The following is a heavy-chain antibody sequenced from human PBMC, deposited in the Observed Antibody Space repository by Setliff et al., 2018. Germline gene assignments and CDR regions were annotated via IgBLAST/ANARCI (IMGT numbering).Heavy chain of an antibody. J-gene: IGHJ6*03. Sequence: ASVKVSCKASGYTSTSYAVNWVRQAPGQGLEWMGWINTNTGNPRYAQGFTGRFVFSLDTSVSTAYLQISSLKAEDTAVYYCARGSRFGTIVYKGDYYMDVWGKGTTVTVSS. CDR2: INTNTGNP. CDR1: GYTSTSYA. CDR3: ARGSRFGTIVYKGDYYMDV. D-gene: IGHD3-10*01. V-gene: IGHV7-4-1*02.